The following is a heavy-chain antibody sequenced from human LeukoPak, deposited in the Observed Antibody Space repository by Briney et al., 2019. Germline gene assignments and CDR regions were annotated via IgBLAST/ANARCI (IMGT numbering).Heavy chain of an antibody. J-gene: IGHJ4*02. D-gene: IGHD3-22*01. CDR3: ASFGYDTSPWGMAY. Sequence: PSETLSLTCADYGGSFSGYYLSWIRQPPGKGLEWIGEINHSGSTNYNPSLKSRVTISVDTSKNQFSLKLSSVTAADTAVYYCASFGYDTSPWGMAYWGQGTLVTVSS. CDR1: GGSFSGYY. CDR2: INHSGST. V-gene: IGHV4-34*01.